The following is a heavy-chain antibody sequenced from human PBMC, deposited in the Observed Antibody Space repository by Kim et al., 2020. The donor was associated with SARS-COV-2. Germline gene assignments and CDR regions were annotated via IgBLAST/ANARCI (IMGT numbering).Heavy chain of an antibody. D-gene: IGHD2-15*01. CDR1: GFTLSNYG. CDR3: AKDRALGYCRDGSCSGLDY. V-gene: IGHV3-33*06. Sequence: GGSLRLSCAASGFTLSNYGMHWVRQAPGKGLEWVGVILYDGTNNYYGDSVKGRFTISRDNSKNTLYLQLNSLTAEDTAVYYCAKDRALGYCRDGSCSGLDYWGQGTLLTVSS. CDR2: ILYDGTNN. J-gene: IGHJ4*02.